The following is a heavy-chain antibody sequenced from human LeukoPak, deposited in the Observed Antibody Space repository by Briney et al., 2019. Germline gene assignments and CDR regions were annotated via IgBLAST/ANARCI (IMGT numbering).Heavy chain of an antibody. Sequence: ASVKVSCKASGYTFTSYGISWVRQAPGQGLEWMGWISAYNGNTNYAQKLQGRVTMTRSTSMSTAYMELSSLRSEDTAVYYCARGPPNWGYDYWGQGTLVTVSS. CDR3: ARGPPNWGYDY. CDR1: GYTFTSYG. CDR2: ISAYNGNT. V-gene: IGHV1-18*01. J-gene: IGHJ4*02. D-gene: IGHD7-27*01.